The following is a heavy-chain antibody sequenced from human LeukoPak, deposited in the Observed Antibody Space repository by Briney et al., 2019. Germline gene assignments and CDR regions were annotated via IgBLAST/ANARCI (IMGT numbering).Heavy chain of an antibody. J-gene: IGHJ5*02. V-gene: IGHV5-51*01. CDR3: ARQGSGWLTWFDP. CDR1: GYSFTSYW. CDR2: IYPGDSDT. D-gene: IGHD6-19*01. Sequence: PVESPDISCKGSGYSFTSYWIAWVRQMPGKGLEWMGIIYPGDSDTRYSPSFQGQVTISADKSMNTAYLQWSSLKASDTAIYYCARQGSGWLTWFDPWGQ.